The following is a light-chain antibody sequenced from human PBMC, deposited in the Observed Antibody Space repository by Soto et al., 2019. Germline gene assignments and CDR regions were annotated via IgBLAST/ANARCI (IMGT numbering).Light chain of an antibody. Sequence: AIQLTQSPSSLSASVGDRVTITCRASQGISSALAWYQQKPGKAPKLLIYDASSLESGVPSRFSGSGSGTDFTLTISSLQPDDFAPYYCQQFNSYPSLTFGGRTKVEIK. CDR1: QGISSA. V-gene: IGKV1-13*02. CDR3: QQFNSYPSLT. CDR2: DAS. J-gene: IGKJ4*01.